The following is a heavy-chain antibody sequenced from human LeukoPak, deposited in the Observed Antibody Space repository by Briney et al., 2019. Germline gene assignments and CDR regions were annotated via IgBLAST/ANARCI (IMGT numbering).Heavy chain of an antibody. J-gene: IGHJ4*02. V-gene: IGHV3-21*01. CDR3: ARDRLGDYDHSGYYDK. CDR2: ISSSSSYI. D-gene: IGHD3-22*01. CDR1: GFTFSSYS. Sequence: GGSLRLSCAASGFTFSSYSMNWVRQAPGKGLEWVSSISSSSSYIYYADSVKGRFTISRDNAKNSLYLQMNSLRAEDTAVYYCARDRLGDYDHSGYYDKWGQGTLVTVSS.